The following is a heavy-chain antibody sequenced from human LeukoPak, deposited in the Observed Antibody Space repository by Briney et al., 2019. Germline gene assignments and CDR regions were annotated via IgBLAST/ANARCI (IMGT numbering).Heavy chain of an antibody. CDR3: AKSSYYDSSGFYREYYFDY. J-gene: IGHJ4*02. V-gene: IGHV3-23*01. Sequence: HPGGSLRLSCAASGFTFSNYAMSWVRQAPGKGLEWVSGISGSGGSTHYADSVKGRFTISRDNSKNTLYLQMNSLRAGDTAVYYCAKSSYYDSSGFYREYYFDYWGQGTLVPVSS. D-gene: IGHD3-22*01. CDR2: ISGSGGST. CDR1: GFTFSNYA.